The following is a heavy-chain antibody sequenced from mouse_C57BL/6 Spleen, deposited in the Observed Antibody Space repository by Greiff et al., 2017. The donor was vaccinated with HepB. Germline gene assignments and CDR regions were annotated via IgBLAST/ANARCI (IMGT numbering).Heavy chain of an antibody. V-gene: IGHV1-64*01. J-gene: IGHJ1*03. CDR3: ARDTTVARNWYFDV. CDR1: GYTFTSYW. CDR2: IHPNSGST. Sequence: QVQLQQPGAELVKPGASVKLSCKASGYTFTSYWMHWVKQRPGQGLEWIGMIHPNSGSTNYNEKFKSKATLTVDKSSSTAYMQLSSLTSEDSAVYYCARDTTVARNWYFDVWGTGTTVTVSS. D-gene: IGHD1-1*01.